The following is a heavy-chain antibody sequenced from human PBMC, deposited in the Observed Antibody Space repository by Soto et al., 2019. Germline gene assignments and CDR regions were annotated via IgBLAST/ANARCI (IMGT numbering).Heavy chain of an antibody. CDR3: VGSSSLVARFDP. V-gene: IGHV1-69*01. J-gene: IGHJ5*02. D-gene: IGHD6-6*01. CDR1: GDTFSSHA. CDR2: IIPIFGTT. Sequence: QGQLVQSGAEVKKPGSSLKVSCKSSGDTFSSHAISWVRQAPGQGLEWMGGIIPIFGTTKYAQKVQGRVTITADESRRTAFMELSSLRSEDTAVYYCVGSSSLVARFDPWGQGTLVTVSS.